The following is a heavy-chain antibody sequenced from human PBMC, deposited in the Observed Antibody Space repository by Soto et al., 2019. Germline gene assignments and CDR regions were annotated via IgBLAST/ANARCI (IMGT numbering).Heavy chain of an antibody. J-gene: IGHJ6*02. Sequence: LRLSCAASGFTFSSYAMSWVRQAPGKGLEWVSAISGSGGSTYYADSVKGRFTISRDNSKNTLYLQMNSLRAEDTAVYYCAKVNWGGSFYYYYGMDVWGQGTTVTVSS. CDR2: ISGSGGST. CDR1: GFTFSSYA. CDR3: AKVNWGGSFYYYYGMDV. V-gene: IGHV3-23*01. D-gene: IGHD7-27*01.